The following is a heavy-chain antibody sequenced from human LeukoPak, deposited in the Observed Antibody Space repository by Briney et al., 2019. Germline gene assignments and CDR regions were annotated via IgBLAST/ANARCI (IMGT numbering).Heavy chain of an antibody. CDR3: ARWTEYSSSWPNYYYYYYMDV. CDR2: IYTSGST. CDR1: GCSISSYY. D-gene: IGHD6-13*01. Sequence: PSGTLSLTCTVSGCSISSYYWSWIRQPAGVGLEWIGRIYTSGSTNYNPSLKSRVTMSVDTSKNQFSLKLSSVTAADTAVYYCARWTEYSSSWPNYYYYYYMDVWGKGTTVTVSS. J-gene: IGHJ6*03. V-gene: IGHV4-4*07.